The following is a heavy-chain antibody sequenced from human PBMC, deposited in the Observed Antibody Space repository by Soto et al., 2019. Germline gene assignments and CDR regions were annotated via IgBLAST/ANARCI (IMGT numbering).Heavy chain of an antibody. D-gene: IGHD6-13*01. CDR3: AKDAYSSSWYYDY. CDR2: ISGSGGST. J-gene: IGHJ4*02. V-gene: IGHV3-23*01. CDR1: GFTFSSYA. Sequence: GGSLRLSCAASGFTFSSYAMSWVRQAPGKRLAWVSAISGSGGSTYYADSVKGRFTISRDNSKNTLYLQMNSLRAEDTAVYYWAKDAYSSSWYYDYWGEGXLVTV.